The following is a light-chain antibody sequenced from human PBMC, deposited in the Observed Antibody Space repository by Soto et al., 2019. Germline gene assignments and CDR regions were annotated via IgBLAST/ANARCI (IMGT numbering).Light chain of an antibody. CDR3: QQRNNWPLT. Sequence: EIVLTQSPATLSLSPGERATLSCRASQSVSSYLDWYQHRLGQAPRLLIDEASHRATGIPARFSVSGSGTDFTLTISSREPEDLSIYYCQQRNNWPLTFGGGTKVESK. CDR1: QSVSSY. V-gene: IGKV3-11*01. CDR2: EAS. J-gene: IGKJ4*01.